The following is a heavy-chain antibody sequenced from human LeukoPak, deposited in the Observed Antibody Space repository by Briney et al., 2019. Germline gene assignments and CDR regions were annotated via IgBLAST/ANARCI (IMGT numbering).Heavy chain of an antibody. Sequence: SETLSLTCSVSGGSIRNYFWSWIRQPAGKGLEWIGRIYTSGSTDYNPSLRSRVTMSVDTSRNQFSLELTSMTAADTAVYYCARESKSYDGSGFYHDYWGQGTLVAVPS. V-gene: IGHV4-4*07. CDR1: GGSIRNYF. D-gene: IGHD3-22*01. J-gene: IGHJ4*02. CDR3: ARESKSYDGSGFYHDY. CDR2: IYTSGST.